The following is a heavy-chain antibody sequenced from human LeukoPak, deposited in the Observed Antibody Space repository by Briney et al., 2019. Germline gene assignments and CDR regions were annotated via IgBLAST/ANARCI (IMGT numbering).Heavy chain of an antibody. D-gene: IGHD2-2*01. V-gene: IGHV4-31*03. CDR1: GGSISSGGYY. CDR2: IYYSGST. J-gene: IGHJ4*02. Sequence: SQTLSLTCTVSGGSISSGGYYWSWIRQHPGKGLEWIGYIYYSGSTNYNPSLKSRVTISVDTSKNQFSLKLSSVTAADTAVYYCARGIVVVPAADLDNCTNGVCPTYYFDYWGQGTLVTVSS. CDR3: ARGIVVVPAADLDNCTNGVCPTYYFDY.